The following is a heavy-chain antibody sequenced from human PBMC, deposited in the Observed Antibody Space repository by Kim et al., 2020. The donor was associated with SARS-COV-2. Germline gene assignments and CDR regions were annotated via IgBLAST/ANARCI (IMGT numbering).Heavy chain of an antibody. CDR3: AKDYAPNSSSWYGRYFDL. Sequence: GGSLRLSCAASGFTFSSYAMSWVRQAPGKGLEWVSAISGSGGSTYYADSVKGRFTISRDNSKNTLYLQMNSLRAEDTAVYYCAKDYAPNSSSWYGRYFDLWGRGTLVTVSS. CDR2: ISGSGGST. J-gene: IGHJ2*01. V-gene: IGHV3-23*01. D-gene: IGHD6-13*01. CDR1: GFTFSSYA.